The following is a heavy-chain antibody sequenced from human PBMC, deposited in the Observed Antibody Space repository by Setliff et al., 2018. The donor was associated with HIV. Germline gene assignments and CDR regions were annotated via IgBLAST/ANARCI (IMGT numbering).Heavy chain of an antibody. CDR2: IIPILGIA. CDR3: ARVPLYSSSSFYSYYYYLDV. V-gene: IGHV1-69*10. D-gene: IGHD6-6*01. CDR1: GGTFSSYA. J-gene: IGHJ6*03. Sequence: SVKVSCKASGGTFSSYAISWVRQAPGQGLEWMGGIIPILGIANYAQKFQGRVTITADKSTSTAYMELSSLRSEDTALYYCARVPLYSSSSFYSYYYYLDVWGKGTTVTVSS.